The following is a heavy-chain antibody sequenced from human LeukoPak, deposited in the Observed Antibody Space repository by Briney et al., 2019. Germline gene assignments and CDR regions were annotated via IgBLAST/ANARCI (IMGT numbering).Heavy chain of an antibody. D-gene: IGHD2-15*01. J-gene: IGHJ4*02. CDR2: IYSSGST. CDR1: GGSISSYY. CDR3: ARARGRLLLIDY. V-gene: IGHV4-4*07. Sequence: SETLSLTCTVSGGSISSYYWNWVRQPAGTGLEWIGRIYSSGSTDYHPSLKSRVTMSVDTSKNQFSLNLSSVTAADSAVYYCARARGRLLLIDYWGQGTLVTVSS.